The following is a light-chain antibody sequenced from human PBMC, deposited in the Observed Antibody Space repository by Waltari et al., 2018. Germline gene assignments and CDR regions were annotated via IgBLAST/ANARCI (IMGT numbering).Light chain of an antibody. J-gene: IGLJ1*01. CDR3: CSFAGRTSLLYV. V-gene: IGLV2-23*02. Sequence: QSALTQPASVSGSPGQSITISCTGTSSDVGIYDLVSWYQHYRGRAPKLMIYAVTNRPPGISNRFSGSKSGNTASLTISGLQPEDEADYYCCSFAGRTSLLYVFGTGTKVTVL. CDR1: SSDVGIYDL. CDR2: AVT.